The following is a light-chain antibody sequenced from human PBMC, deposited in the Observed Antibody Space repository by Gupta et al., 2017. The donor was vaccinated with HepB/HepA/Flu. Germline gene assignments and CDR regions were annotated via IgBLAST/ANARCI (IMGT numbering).Light chain of an antibody. CDR3: RHDSPDPGT. Sequence: IQMSQSPSTLSASVGDRVTITCRASEGIGDCVAWYQQIPGHAPKHPIKRAASLETGVPSRFSARRCGTACTPDISRLQLDNVPGDSGRHDSPDPGTFGQGTKVEIK. CDR2: RAA. CDR1: EGIGDC. J-gene: IGKJ1*01. V-gene: IGKV1-5*03.